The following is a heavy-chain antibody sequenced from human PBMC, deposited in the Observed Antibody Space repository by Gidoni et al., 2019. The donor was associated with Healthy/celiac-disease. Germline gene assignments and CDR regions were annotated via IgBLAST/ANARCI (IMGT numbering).Heavy chain of an antibody. D-gene: IGHD6-6*01. CDR3: AKGRGLIAARGVFDY. V-gene: IGHV3-23*01. Sequence: VSLRLSCAASGFTFSSYAMSWVRQAPGKGLAWVSAISGSGGSTYYADSVKGRFTISRDNSKSTLYLQMNSLRAEDTAVYYCAKGRGLIAARGVFDYWGQGTLVTVSS. CDR2: ISGSGGST. J-gene: IGHJ4*02. CDR1: GFTFSSYA.